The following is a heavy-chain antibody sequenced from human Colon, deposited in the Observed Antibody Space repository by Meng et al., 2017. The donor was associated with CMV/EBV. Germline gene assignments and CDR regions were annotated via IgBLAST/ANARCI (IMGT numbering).Heavy chain of an antibody. V-gene: IGHV1-3*01. J-gene: IGHJ4*02. CDR1: GYSFSEYA. CDR2: INLGHGNT. D-gene: IGHD5-12*01. CDR3: VRERGYNGYDYHRSFDY. Sequence: VQLVQSGAELKKPGASVKISCEASGYSFSEYAIHWVRQAPEQRREWMGWINLGHGNTEYSQKFQGRITLTRDTSANIAYMELSSLRSEDTAVYYCVRERGYNGYDYHRSFDYWGQGTLVTVSS.